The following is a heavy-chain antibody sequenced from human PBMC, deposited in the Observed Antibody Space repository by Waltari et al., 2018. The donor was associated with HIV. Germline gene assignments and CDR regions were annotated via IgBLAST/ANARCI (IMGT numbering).Heavy chain of an antibody. J-gene: IGHJ2*01. D-gene: IGHD3-10*01. Sequence: QVQLQESGPGLVKPSQTLSLTCTVSSGSITSGNYYWSWIRQPAGKGLEWIGRVYTSGSTNYTPSLKNRVTISIDTSRNQFSRRLSSVAAADTAVYYCARALDYYESGSFPLWFFDVWGRGTLVTVSS. V-gene: IGHV4-61*02. CDR2: VYTSGST. CDR3: ARALDYYESGSFPLWFFDV. CDR1: SGSITSGNYY.